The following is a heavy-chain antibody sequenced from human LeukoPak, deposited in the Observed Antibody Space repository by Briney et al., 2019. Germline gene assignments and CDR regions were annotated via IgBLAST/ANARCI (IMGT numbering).Heavy chain of an antibody. CDR3: ARDVGAVAGYNFDY. D-gene: IGHD6-19*01. V-gene: IGHV1-18*01. J-gene: IGHJ4*02. CDR1: GYSFRKYD. CDR2: TSVHSGNP. Sequence: ASVKVSCKASGYSFRKYDISWARQAPGQGLEWMGWTSVHSGNPKYAQKFQGRVTMTTDTSTSTHHLGLRSLRSDDTAVYYCARDVGAVAGYNFDYWGQGTLVAVSS.